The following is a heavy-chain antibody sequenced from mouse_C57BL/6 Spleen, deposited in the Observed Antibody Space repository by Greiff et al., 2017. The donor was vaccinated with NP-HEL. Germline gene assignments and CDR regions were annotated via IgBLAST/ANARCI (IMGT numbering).Heavy chain of an antibody. Sequence: EVQLQQSGPELVKPGASVKMSCKASGYTFTDYNMHWVKQSPGKSLEWIGYINPNDGGTSYNQKFKGKATLTVNKSSSTAYMELRSLTSEDSAVDYCANYTTVVDYDYWGKGTTLTVSS. CDR2: INPNDGGT. CDR1: GYTFTDYN. V-gene: IGHV1-22*01. D-gene: IGHD1-1*01. CDR3: ANYTTVVDYDY. J-gene: IGHJ2*01.